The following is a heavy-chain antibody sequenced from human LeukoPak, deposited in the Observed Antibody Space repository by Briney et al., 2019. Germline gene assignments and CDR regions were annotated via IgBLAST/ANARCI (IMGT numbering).Heavy chain of an antibody. CDR3: ARGDCSSTSCQDPDYYYYMDV. CDR1: GYTFTSYD. CDR2: MNPNSGNT. D-gene: IGHD2-2*01. Sequence: ASVKVSCKASGYTFTSYDINWVRQAPGQGLEWMGWMNPNSGNTGYAQKFQGRVTITRNTSISTAYMELSSLRSEDTAVYYCARGDCSSTSCQDPDYYYYMDVWGKGTTVTVSS. V-gene: IGHV1-8*03. J-gene: IGHJ6*03.